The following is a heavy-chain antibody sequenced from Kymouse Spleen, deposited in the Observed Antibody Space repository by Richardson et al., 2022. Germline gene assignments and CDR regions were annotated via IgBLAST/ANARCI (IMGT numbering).Heavy chain of an antibody. J-gene: IGHJ4*02. CDR2: IWYDGSNK. D-gene: IGHD4-17*01. Sequence: QVQLVESGGGVVQPGRSLRLSCAASGFTFSSYGMHWVRQAPGKGLEWVAVIWYDGSNKYYADSVKGRFTISRDNSKNTLYLQMNSLRAEDTAVYYCARGGSSNKGATVTFYFDYWGQGTLVTVSS. CDR3: ARGGSSNKGATVTFYFDY. CDR1: GFTFSSYG. V-gene: IGHV3-33*01.